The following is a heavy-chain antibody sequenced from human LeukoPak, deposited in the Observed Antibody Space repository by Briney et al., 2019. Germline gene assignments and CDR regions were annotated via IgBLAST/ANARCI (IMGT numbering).Heavy chain of an antibody. CDR2: ISSSGTTI. J-gene: IGHJ4*02. D-gene: IGHD3-3*02. Sequence: PGGSLRLSCAASGCTFSSSEMNWVRQAPEKGLEWISYISSSGTTIYYADSVRGRFTISRDNAMNSLYLQMNSLRAEDTAVYYCARHVWPFGTYWGQGTMVTVSS. CDR1: GCTFSSSE. CDR3: ARHVWPFGTY. V-gene: IGHV3-48*03.